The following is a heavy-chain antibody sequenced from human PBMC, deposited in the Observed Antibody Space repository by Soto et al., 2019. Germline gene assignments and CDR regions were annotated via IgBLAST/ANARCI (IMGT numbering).Heavy chain of an antibody. D-gene: IGHD3-10*01. CDR3: ARLAKTHYGLGSYETRGVYLMDV. CDR1: GGSFSGYY. Sequence: SETLSLTCAVYGGSFSGYYWSWIRQPPGKGLEWIGEINHSGSTNYNPSLKSRVTISVDTSKNQFSLKLSSVTAADTAVYYCARLAKTHYGLGSYETRGVYLMDVWGKGSSVTGSS. J-gene: IGHJ6*04. V-gene: IGHV4-34*01. CDR2: INHSGST.